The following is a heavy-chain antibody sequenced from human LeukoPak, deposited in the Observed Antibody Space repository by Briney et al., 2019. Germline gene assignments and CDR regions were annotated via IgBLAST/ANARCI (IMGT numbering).Heavy chain of an antibody. Sequence: PGGSLRLSCAGSGFTFSDYWMTWVRQTPGKGLEWVANINEHGSDKYYVDSVKGRFTISRDNAENSLYLQMNSLRAEDTAVYYCARGGGYCGGDCYGIDYWGQGTLVTVSS. V-gene: IGHV3-7*01. J-gene: IGHJ4*02. D-gene: IGHD2-21*01. CDR3: ARGGGYCGGDCYGIDY. CDR2: INEHGSDK. CDR1: GFTFSDYW.